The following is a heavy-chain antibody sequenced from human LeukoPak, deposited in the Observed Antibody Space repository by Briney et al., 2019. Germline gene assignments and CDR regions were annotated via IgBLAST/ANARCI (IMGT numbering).Heavy chain of an antibody. J-gene: IGHJ4*02. D-gene: IGHD1-26*01. Sequence: GGSLRLSCAASGFTFSSYAMSWVRQAPGKGLEWVSAISGSGGSTYYADSVKGRFTISRENSKNTLYLQMNSLRAEDTAVYYCAKSGRRWELLRNYFDYWGQGTLVTVSS. CDR1: GFTFSSYA. CDR3: AKSGRRWELLRNYFDY. CDR2: ISGSGGST. V-gene: IGHV3-23*01.